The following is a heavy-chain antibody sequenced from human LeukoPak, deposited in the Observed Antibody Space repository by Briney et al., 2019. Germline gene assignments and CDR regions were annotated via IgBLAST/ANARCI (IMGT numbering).Heavy chain of an antibody. D-gene: IGHD3-22*01. CDR3: ARDKDYDSSSGWFDP. CDR2: ISSSGSTI. CDR1: GFTFSSYE. Sequence: GGSLRLSCAASGFTFSSYEMNWVRQAPGKGLEWVSYISSSGSTIYYADSVKGRFTISRDNAKNSLYLQMNSLRAEDTAVYYCARDKDYDSSSGWFDPWGQGTLVTVSS. J-gene: IGHJ5*02. V-gene: IGHV3-48*03.